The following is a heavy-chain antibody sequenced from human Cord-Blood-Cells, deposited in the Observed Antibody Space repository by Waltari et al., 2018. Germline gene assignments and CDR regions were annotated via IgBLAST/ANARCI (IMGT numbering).Heavy chain of an antibody. V-gene: IGHV4-30-4*08. CDR3: ARGPDFEYSSSYYYYGMDV. Sequence: QVQLQESGPGLVKPSQTLSLTCTVSGGSISSGDYYWSWIRQPPGKGLEWIGYIYYSGRTYYNPSLKSRVTISVDTSKNQFSLKLSSVTAADTAVYYCARGPDFEYSSSYYYYGMDVWGQGTTVTVSS. D-gene: IGHD6-6*01. J-gene: IGHJ6*02. CDR1: GGSISSGDYY. CDR2: IYYSGRT.